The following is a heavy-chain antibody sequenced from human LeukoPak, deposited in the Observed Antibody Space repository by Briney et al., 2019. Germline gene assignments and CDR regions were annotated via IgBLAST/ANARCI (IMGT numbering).Heavy chain of an antibody. CDR2: IYYSGST. CDR3: AKVLWYPQYRSHQYYFDY. V-gene: IGHV4-39*07. CDR1: GGSISSSSYY. D-gene: IGHD1-14*01. J-gene: IGHJ4*02. Sequence: SETLSLTCTVSGGSISSSSYYWGWIRQPPGKGLEWIGSIYYSGSTYYNPSLKSRVTISVDTSKNQFSLKLSSVTAADTAVYYCAKVLWYPQYRSHQYYFDYWGQGTLVTVSS.